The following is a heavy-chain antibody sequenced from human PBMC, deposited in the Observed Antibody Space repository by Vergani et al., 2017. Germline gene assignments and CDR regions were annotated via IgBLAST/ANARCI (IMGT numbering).Heavy chain of an antibody. D-gene: IGHD3-9*01. CDR1: AYSFTNYW. Sequence: EVQLVQSGAEVKKPGESLKISCKGSAYSFTNYWIGWVRQMPGKGLEWMGIIHPGDSDTRYSPSFQGQVTISVDTSNNHFSLRLNSLTAADTAVYYCARRSGIVYDIFSGTQYFFDFWGQGTLVTVSS. CDR2: IHPGDSDT. CDR3: ARRSGIVYDIFSGTQYFFDF. V-gene: IGHV5-51*01. J-gene: IGHJ4*02.